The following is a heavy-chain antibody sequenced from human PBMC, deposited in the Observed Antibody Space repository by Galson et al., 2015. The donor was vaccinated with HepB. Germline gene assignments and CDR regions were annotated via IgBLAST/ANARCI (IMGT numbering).Heavy chain of an antibody. Sequence: SLRLSCAASGFTFSSYWMHWVRQAPGKGLVWVSRINSDGSSTSYADSVKGRFTISRDNAKNTLYLQMNSLRAEGTAVYYCARGHRVLLWFGESNQYGMDVWGQGTTVTVSS. CDR2: INSDGSST. D-gene: IGHD3-10*01. CDR3: ARGHRVLLWFGESNQYGMDV. V-gene: IGHV3-74*01. J-gene: IGHJ6*02. CDR1: GFTFSSYW.